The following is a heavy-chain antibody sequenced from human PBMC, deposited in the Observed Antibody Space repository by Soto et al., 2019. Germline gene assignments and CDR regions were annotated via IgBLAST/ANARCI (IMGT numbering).Heavy chain of an antibody. Sequence: GGSLRLSCAASGFTVSTKYMSWVRQAPGKGLEWVSVIWYDGSNKYYGDSVKVRFTISRDNSKNTLYLQMTSLRAEDTAVYYCAKDGETPDITILGVATTRYMDVWGKGPTVTVSS. V-gene: IGHV3-33*06. CDR2: IWYDGSNK. D-gene: IGHD3-3*01. CDR3: AKDGETPDITILGVATTRYMDV. J-gene: IGHJ6*03. CDR1: GFTVSTKY.